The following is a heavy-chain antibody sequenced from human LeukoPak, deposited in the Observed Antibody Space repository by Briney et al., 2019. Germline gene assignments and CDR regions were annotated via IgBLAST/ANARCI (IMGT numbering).Heavy chain of an antibody. V-gene: IGHV3-30-3*01. CDR2: ISYDGSNK. Sequence: GGSLRLSCAASGFTFSSYAMHWVRQAPGKGLEWVAVISYDGSNKYYADSVKGRFTISRDNSKNTLYLQMNSLRAEDTAVYYCARESEWLLVFDYWGQGTLVTVSS. CDR3: ARESEWLLVFDY. J-gene: IGHJ4*02. D-gene: IGHD3-3*01. CDR1: GFTFSSYA.